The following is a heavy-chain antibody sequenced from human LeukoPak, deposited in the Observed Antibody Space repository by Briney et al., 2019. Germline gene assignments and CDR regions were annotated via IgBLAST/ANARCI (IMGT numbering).Heavy chain of an antibody. D-gene: IGHD3-22*01. CDR3: AKGSSGYFFDL. CDR2: ISNDGGGT. J-gene: IGHJ4*02. Sequence: GGSLRLSCAASGFIFYNYGLVWVRQAPRKGLEWVSAISNDGGGTTYADFVKGRFSVSRDNSKNTLFLQMNSLRAEDTALYYCAKGSSGYFFDLWGQGTLVTVS. V-gene: IGHV3-23*01. CDR1: GFIFYNYG.